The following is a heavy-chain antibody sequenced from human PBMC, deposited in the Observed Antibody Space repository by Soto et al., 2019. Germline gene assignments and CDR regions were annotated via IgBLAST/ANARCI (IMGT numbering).Heavy chain of an antibody. Sequence: GGSLRLSCAASGFTFSSYAMSWVRQAPGKGLEWVSTISGSGDNTDYVDSVKGRFTISRDNSKNTLYLQMNSLRAEDTAVYYCAKDPLTLTPYFDYWGQGPLVTVSS. V-gene: IGHV3-23*01. CDR1: GFTFSSYA. D-gene: IGHD4-17*01. J-gene: IGHJ4*02. CDR3: AKDPLTLTPYFDY. CDR2: ISGSGDNT.